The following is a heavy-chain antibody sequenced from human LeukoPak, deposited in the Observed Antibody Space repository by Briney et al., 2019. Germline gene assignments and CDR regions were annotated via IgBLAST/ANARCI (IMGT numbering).Heavy chain of an antibody. CDR1: GFTFSNAW. V-gene: IGHV3-15*01. CDR3: ARDGVYSYDYFDY. J-gene: IGHJ4*02. Sequence: PGGSLRLSCAASGFTFSNAWMSWVRQAPGKGLEWVGRIKSKTDGGTTDYAAPVKGRFTISRDNSKNTLYLQMNSLRAEDTAVYYCARDGVYSYDYFDYWGQGTLVTVSS. D-gene: IGHD5-18*01. CDR2: IKSKTDGGTT.